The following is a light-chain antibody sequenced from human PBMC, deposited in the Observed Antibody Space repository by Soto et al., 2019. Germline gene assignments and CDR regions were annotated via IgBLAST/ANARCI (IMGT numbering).Light chain of an antibody. CDR2: EGS. V-gene: IGLV2-23*01. J-gene: IGLJ1*01. CDR1: SSYVGSYNL. Sequence: QSVLTQPASVSGSPGQSITISCTGNSSYVGSYNLVSWYQQLPGKAPKLMIYEGSERPSGVSNRFSGSKSGNTASLTISGLQAEDEADYYCCSYAGSYFYVFGTGTKVTVL. CDR3: CSYAGSYFYV.